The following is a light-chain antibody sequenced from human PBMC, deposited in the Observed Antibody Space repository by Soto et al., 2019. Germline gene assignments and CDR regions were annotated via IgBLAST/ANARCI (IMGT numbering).Light chain of an antibody. CDR1: QSLQYSDGITY. Sequence: VVMTQSPLSLPVTLGQPASISCRSSQSLQYSDGITYLNWFQQRPGQSQRRLIYKVSNRDSGVPDRFSGSGSGADFTLKISGVEAEDGGNYYCMQGTPWPLAFGGGNKVEI. CDR2: KVS. J-gene: IGKJ4*01. CDR3: MQGTPWPLA. V-gene: IGKV2-30*01.